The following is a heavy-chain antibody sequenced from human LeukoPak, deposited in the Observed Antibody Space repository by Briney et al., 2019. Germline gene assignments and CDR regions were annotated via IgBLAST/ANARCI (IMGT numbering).Heavy chain of an antibody. V-gene: IGHV5-10-1*01. D-gene: IGHD3-10*01. CDR2: IDPSDSYT. CDR3: ARTSWFGVDY. CDR1: GHSLTSYW. Sequence: PGESLRISCKGSGHSLTSYWISWGRQMPGKGLEWMGRIDPSDSYTNYSPSFQGHVTISADKSIRTAYLQWSSLTASDTAMYYCARTSWFGVDYWGQGTLVTVSS. J-gene: IGHJ4*02.